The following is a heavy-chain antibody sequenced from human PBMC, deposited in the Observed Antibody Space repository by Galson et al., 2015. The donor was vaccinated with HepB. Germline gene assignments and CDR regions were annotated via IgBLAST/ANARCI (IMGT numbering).Heavy chain of an antibody. CDR3: ASISTYYYDSSGYYPDAFDI. CDR1: GFTFNSYA. J-gene: IGHJ3*02. Sequence: SLRLSCAASGFTFNSYAMHWVRQAPGKGLEWVAVISYDGSNKYYADSVKGRFTISRDNSKNTLYLQMNSLRAEDTAVYYCASISTYYYDSSGYYPDAFDIWGQGTMVTVSS. V-gene: IGHV3-30*04. CDR2: ISYDGSNK. D-gene: IGHD3-22*01.